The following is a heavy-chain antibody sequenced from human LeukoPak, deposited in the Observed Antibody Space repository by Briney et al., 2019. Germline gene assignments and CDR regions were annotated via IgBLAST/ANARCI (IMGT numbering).Heavy chain of an antibody. CDR3: ATRSLGGVIHFDN. J-gene: IGHJ4*02. CDR2: FDPEDGET. V-gene: IGHV1-24*01. Sequence: EASVKVSCKVSGYTLTELSMHWVRQAPGKGLEWMGGFDPEDGETIYAQKFQGRVTMTEDTSTDTAYMELSSLRSEDTAVYYCATRSLGGVIHFDNWGKGTLVTVSS. CDR1: GYTLTELS. D-gene: IGHD3-16*01.